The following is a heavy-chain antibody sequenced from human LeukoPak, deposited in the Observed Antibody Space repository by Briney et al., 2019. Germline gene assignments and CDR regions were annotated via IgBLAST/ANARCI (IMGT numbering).Heavy chain of an antibody. D-gene: IGHD1-26*01. Sequence: GGSLRLSCAASGFTFSPYWMHWVRQAPGKGLVWVSHINSGGSSTSYADSAKGRFTISRNNAKNTLFLQMHGLRADDTAVYYCARSFGGTYYFDYWGQGTLVTVSS. J-gene: IGHJ4*02. CDR2: INSGGSST. CDR3: ARSFGGTYYFDY. CDR1: GFTFSPYW. V-gene: IGHV3-74*01.